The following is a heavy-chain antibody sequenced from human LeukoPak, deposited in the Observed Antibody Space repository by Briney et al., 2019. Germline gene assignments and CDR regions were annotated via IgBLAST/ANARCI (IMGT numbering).Heavy chain of an antibody. Sequence: SETLSLTCTVSGASISGYYWSWIRQPAGKGLEWIGRIYTSGSTNYNPSLKSRVTISVDTSKNQFSLKLSSVTAADTAVYYCAREYYYDSSGYYYGDAFDIWGQGTMVTVSS. CDR2: IYTSGST. J-gene: IGHJ3*02. CDR3: AREYYYDSSGYYYGDAFDI. D-gene: IGHD3-22*01. CDR1: GASISGYY. V-gene: IGHV4-4*07.